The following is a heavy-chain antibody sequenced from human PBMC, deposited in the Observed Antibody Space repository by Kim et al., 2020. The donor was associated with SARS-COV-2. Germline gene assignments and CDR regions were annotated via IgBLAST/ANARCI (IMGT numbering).Heavy chain of an antibody. CDR1: GFTFSNAW. CDR2: IKSKTDGGTT. CDR3: TTVGSEYVEMATIKGGS. D-gene: IGHD5-12*01. V-gene: IGHV3-15*01. Sequence: GGSLRLSCAASGFTFSNAWMSWVRQAPGKGLEWVGRIKSKTDGGTTDYAAPVKGRFTISRDDSKNTLYLQMNSLKNEDTAVYYCTTVGSEYVEMATIKGGSWGQGTLVTVSS. J-gene: IGHJ5*02.